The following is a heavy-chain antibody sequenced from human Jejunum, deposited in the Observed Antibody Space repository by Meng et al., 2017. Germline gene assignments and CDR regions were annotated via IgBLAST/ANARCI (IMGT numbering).Heavy chain of an antibody. CDR3: VRDSYVTDIYYGMDV. V-gene: IGHV3-74*01. Sequence: GGSLRLSCAASGFTFSSYWMHWVRQAPGKGLVWVARINTDGSSTSYANSVKGRFTISRDNAKNSLDIQMNSLRAEDTAVYYCVRDSYVTDIYYGMDVWGQGTTVTVSS. D-gene: IGHD3-16*01. CDR2: INTDGSST. CDR1: GFTFSSYW. J-gene: IGHJ6*02.